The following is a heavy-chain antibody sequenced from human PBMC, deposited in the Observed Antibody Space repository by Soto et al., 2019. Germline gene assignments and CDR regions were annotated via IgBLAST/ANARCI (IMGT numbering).Heavy chain of an antibody. D-gene: IGHD7-27*01. CDR3: ARDLSWGSNWYYYMDV. CDR1: GFILSDCA. CDR2: ISSSSSVI. Sequence: EVQLVESGGGLVQPGGSLRLSCATSGFILSDCAMNWVRQAPGTGLEWVSYISSSSSVIDYADSVQGRFTVSRDNARNSLYLQMNSLRAEDTAVYYCARDLSWGSNWYYYMDVWGKGTTVTVSS. V-gene: IGHV3-48*01. J-gene: IGHJ6*03.